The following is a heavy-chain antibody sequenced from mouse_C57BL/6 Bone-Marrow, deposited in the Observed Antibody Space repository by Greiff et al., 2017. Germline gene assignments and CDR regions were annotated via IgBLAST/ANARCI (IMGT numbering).Heavy chain of an antibody. D-gene: IGHD2-1*01. V-gene: IGHV1-15*01. CDR3: TIYGNGFAY. CDR1: GYTFTDYE. Sequence: VQLQQSGAELVRPGASVTLSCKASGYTFTDYEMHWVKQTPVHGLEWIGAIDPETGGTAYNQKVKGKAILTADKSSSTAYMELRSLTSEDSAVYYCTIYGNGFAYWGQGTRVTVSA. J-gene: IGHJ3*01. CDR2: IDPETGGT.